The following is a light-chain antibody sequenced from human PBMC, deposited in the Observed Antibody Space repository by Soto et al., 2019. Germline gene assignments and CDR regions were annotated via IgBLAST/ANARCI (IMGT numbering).Light chain of an antibody. Sequence: EIVLTQSPGTLSLSPGEKTTFSARPSQSIRGSTLAWYQQKPGKAPSLLVYGASSRATGIPDRFSGSGSGTDFTLTISRLEPEDFALYYCQQYSSTFWTLGQGTKVEIK. V-gene: IGKV3-20*01. CDR1: QSIRGST. CDR2: GAS. CDR3: QQYSSTFWT. J-gene: IGKJ1*01.